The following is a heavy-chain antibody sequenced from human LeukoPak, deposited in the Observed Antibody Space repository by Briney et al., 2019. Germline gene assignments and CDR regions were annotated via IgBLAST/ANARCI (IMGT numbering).Heavy chain of an antibody. J-gene: IGHJ4*02. CDR2: INPNNGGT. CDR3: ARDKLTGYETFVY. V-gene: IGHV1-2*02. CDR1: GYTFTGYY. Sequence: ASVKVSCKASGYTFTGYYIHWVRQAPGQGLEWMGWINPNNGGTNYAQRFQGRVTMTRDTSISTGYMELNRLTSDDTAVYYCARDKLTGYETFVYWGQGTPVTVS. D-gene: IGHD5-12*01.